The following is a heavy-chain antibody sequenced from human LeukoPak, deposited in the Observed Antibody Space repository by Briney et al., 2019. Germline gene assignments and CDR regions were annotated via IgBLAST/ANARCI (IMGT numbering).Heavy chain of an antibody. CDR2: IYPRDGST. Sequence: ASVKVSCKASGYSFTSNYIHWVRQAPGQGLEWTGMIYPRDGSTSYAQKFQGRVTVTRDTSTSTVHMELSGLRSEDTAVYYCARDQEAFDYWDQGTLVTVSS. CDR1: GYSFTSNY. CDR3: ARDQEAFDY. J-gene: IGHJ4*02. V-gene: IGHV1-46*01.